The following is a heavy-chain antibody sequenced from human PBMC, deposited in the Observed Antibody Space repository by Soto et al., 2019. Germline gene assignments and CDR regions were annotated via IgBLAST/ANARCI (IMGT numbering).Heavy chain of an antibody. V-gene: IGHV1-69*01. D-gene: IGHD2-15*01. CDR2: IIPIFGTA. CDR1: GGTFSSYA. J-gene: IGHJ6*02. Sequence: QVQLVQSGAEVKKPGSSVKVSCKASGGTFSSYAISWVRQAPGQGLEWMGGIIPIFGTANYAQKFQGRVTITADESTSTAYMELSSLRSEDTAVYHCARTRYCSGGSCYGMGYYYYYGMDVWGQGTTVTVSS. CDR3: ARTRYCSGGSCYGMGYYYYYGMDV.